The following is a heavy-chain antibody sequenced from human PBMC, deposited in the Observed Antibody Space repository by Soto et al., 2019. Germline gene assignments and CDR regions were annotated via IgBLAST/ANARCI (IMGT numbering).Heavy chain of an antibody. CDR2: IYYSGST. J-gene: IGHJ4*02. Sequence: SETLSLTCTVSGGSISSSSYYWGWIRQPPGKGLEWIGSIYYSGSTYYNPSLKSRVTISVDTSKNQFSLKLSPVTAADTAVYYCARAPYYYDSSGYFRLFDYWGQGTLVTVSS. D-gene: IGHD3-22*01. V-gene: IGHV4-39*07. CDR1: GGSISSSSYY. CDR3: ARAPYYYDSSGYFRLFDY.